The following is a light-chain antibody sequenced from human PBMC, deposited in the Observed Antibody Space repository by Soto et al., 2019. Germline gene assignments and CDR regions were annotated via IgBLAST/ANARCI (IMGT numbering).Light chain of an antibody. CDR1: QSVSASY. CDR3: QQYSSSRQVT. CDR2: DAS. J-gene: IGKJ4*01. Sequence: ETVLTQSPGTLSVSPGETVTLSCRASQSVSASYLAWYQHKPGQAPRLLIYDASRRATGTPDRFSGSGSGTDFSLTIRRLEPEDFAVYYCQQYSSSRQVTFGGGTKLEIK. V-gene: IGKV3-20*01.